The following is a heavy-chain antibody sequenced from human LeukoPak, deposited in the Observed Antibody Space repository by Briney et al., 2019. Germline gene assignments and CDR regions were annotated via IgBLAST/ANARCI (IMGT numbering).Heavy chain of an antibody. CDR3: ARAPEDYNCSGSYSYRFDY. D-gene: IGHD3-10*01. Sequence: SETLSLTCTVSGGSISSYYWSWIRQPPGKGLEWIGNIYSRGSTNYNPSLKSRVTISVDTSKNQFSLKLTSVTAADTAVYYCARAPEDYNCSGSYSYRFDYWGQGTLVAVSS. V-gene: IGHV4-59*01. J-gene: IGHJ4*02. CDR2: IYSRGST. CDR1: GGSISSYY.